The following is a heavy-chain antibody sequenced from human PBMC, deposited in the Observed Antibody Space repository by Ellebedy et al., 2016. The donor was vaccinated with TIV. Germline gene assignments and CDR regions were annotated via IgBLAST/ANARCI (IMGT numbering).Heavy chain of an antibody. CDR1: GGSISSYY. CDR3: AGDYGAYFDY. D-gene: IGHD4-17*01. CDR2: FYYSGSS. V-gene: IGHV4-59*01. Sequence: MPSETLSLTCTVSGGSISSYYWSWIRQPPGKGLEWIGYFYYSGSSKYNPSLKSRVTISVDTSKNQFSLKLSSVTAADTAVYYCAGDYGAYFDYWGQGTLVTVSS. J-gene: IGHJ4*02.